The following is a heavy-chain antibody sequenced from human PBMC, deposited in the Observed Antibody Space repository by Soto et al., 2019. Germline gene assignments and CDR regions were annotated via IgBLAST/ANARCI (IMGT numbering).Heavy chain of an antibody. CDR1: GFTFSDYA. Sequence: LRLSCLASGFTFSDYAMTWVRHVPGRGREWVAALVGAGGSTYYADSVRGRFTISRDNSQNTLFLQMKRLTVDDTAIYYCTAPRDEYGSGVSWFTYGMDIWGQGTTVTVSS. CDR3: TAPRDEYGSGVSWFTYGMDI. D-gene: IGHD3-10*01. J-gene: IGHJ6*02. CDR2: LVGAGGST. V-gene: IGHV3-23*01.